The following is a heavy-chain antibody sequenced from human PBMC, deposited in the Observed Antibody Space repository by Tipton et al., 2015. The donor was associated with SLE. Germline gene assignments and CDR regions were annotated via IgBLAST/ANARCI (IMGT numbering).Heavy chain of an antibody. V-gene: IGHV4-61*09. D-gene: IGHD3-3*01. J-gene: IGHJ4*02. CDR1: GYSISSGYY. CDR3: ARGPRITRFDY. CDR2: IYTSGST. Sequence: TLSLTCAVSGYSISSGYYWSWIRQPAGKGLEWIGYIYTSGSTNYNPSLKSRVTISVDTSKNQFSLKLSSVTAADTAVYYCARGPRITRFDYWGQGTLVTVSS.